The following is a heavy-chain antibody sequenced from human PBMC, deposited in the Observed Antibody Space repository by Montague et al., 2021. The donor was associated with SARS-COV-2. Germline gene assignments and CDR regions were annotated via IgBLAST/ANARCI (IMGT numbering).Heavy chain of an antibody. J-gene: IGHJ5*02. Sequence: SETLSLTCTVSGGSISSYYWSWIRQPPGKGPEWIGYMSYGESTNYNPSLKSRVTISVDTSKNQLSLKVNSVTAADTAVYYCARRDGYCSSTRCPHWFDPWGQGTLVAFSS. D-gene: IGHD2-2*01. CDR1: GGSISSYY. CDR2: MSYGEST. CDR3: ARRDGYCSSTRCPHWFDP. V-gene: IGHV4-59*01.